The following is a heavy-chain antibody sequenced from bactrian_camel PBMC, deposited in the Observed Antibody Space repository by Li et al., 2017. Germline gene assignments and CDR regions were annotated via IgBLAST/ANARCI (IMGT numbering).Heavy chain of an antibody. D-gene: IGHD3*01. V-gene: IGHV3S13*01. J-gene: IGHJ4*01. CDR3: AAEDQAPWDMGWICNYNS. Sequence: DVQLVESGGGSVQTGGSLRLSCRVSEFTSSSYCMGWFRQAPGSQRETVATVDSNGVTKVAGSVKGRFTLSKDNAKNSLYLRMDNLKPEDTALYTCAAEDQAPWDMGWICNYNSWGQGTQVTVS. CDR1: EFTSSSYC. CDR2: VDSNGVT.